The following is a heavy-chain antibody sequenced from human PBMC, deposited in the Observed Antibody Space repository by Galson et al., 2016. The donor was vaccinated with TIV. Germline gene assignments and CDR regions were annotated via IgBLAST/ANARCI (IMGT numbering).Heavy chain of an antibody. D-gene: IGHD3-22*01. V-gene: IGHV4-30-4*01. CDR2: IYYSGST. J-gene: IGHJ3*01. Sequence: LSLTCAVFGGSISNGDYYWSWIRQPPGKGLEWIGYIYYSGSTKINPSLKSRLTMSVDRSRNQFSLSLYSVTAADTAVYFCARDAGTYYHAFEVWGQGTMVTVSS. CDR1: GGSISNGDYY. CDR3: ARDAGTYYHAFEV.